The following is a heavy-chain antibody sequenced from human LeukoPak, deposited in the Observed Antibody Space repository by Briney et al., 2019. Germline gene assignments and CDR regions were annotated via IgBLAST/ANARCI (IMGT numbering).Heavy chain of an antibody. Sequence: SVKVSFKASGGTFSSYAISWVRQAPGQGLEWMGGIIPIFGTANYAQKFQGRVTITADESTSTAYMELSSLRSEDTAVYYCARAYGDYYYYYYGMDVWGQGTTVTVSS. CDR2: IIPIFGTA. J-gene: IGHJ6*02. CDR1: GGTFSSYA. D-gene: IGHD4-17*01. CDR3: ARAYGDYYYYYYGMDV. V-gene: IGHV1-69*13.